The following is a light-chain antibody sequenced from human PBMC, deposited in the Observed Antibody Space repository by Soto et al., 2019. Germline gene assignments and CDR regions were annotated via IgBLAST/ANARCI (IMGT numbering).Light chain of an antibody. J-gene: IGLJ3*02. V-gene: IGLV3-21*02. CDR2: DDG. CDR1: NIGSKS. Sequence: SYELTQPPSVSVAPGQTARITCGGNNIGSKSVHWYQQKPGQAPVLVVYDDGDRPSGIPERFSGSNSGNTATLTISRVEAGDEADYYCQVWDSRSDHWVFGGGTKLTVL. CDR3: QVWDSRSDHWV.